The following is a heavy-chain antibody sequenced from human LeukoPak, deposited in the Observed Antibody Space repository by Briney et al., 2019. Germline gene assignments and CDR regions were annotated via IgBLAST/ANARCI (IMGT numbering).Heavy chain of an antibody. D-gene: IGHD6-6*01. CDR1: GFTLSSYT. V-gene: IGHV3-30*04. CDR3: ARDYSSSSIGVGY. CDR2: ISFDGRNT. Sequence: PGGSLRPSCAAYGFTLSSYTMGWVRQAAGKGMGWVAVISFDGRNTSYADTAKVRFTISKDKTKNTLYLQRNSLGTKDTALYYCARDYSSSSIGVGYWGQGTMVTVSS. J-gene: IGHJ4*02.